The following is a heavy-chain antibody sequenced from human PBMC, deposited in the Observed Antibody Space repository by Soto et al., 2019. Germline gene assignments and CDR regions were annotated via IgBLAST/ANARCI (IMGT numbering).Heavy chain of an antibody. CDR1: GFMFNAYG. V-gene: IGHV3-30*18. D-gene: IGHD1-1*01. Sequence: GGSLRLSCAASGFMFNAYGMHWVRQAPGKGLEWVAVISFDGSNQYYEESVKGRFTISRDNSMDTVYLQMHSLRAEDTAVYFCVKSRTMTGTGTTPRSFDIWGQGTMVTVSS. J-gene: IGHJ3*02. CDR3: VKSRTMTGTGTTPRSFDI. CDR2: ISFDGSNQ.